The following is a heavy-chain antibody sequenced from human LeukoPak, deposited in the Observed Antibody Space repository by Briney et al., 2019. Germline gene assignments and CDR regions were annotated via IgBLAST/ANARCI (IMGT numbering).Heavy chain of an antibody. CDR2: ISAYNGNT. Sequence: GSSVKVSCKASGGTFSSYTINWVRQAPGQGLEWMGWISAYNGNTNYAQKLQGRVTMTTDTSTSTAYMELRSLRSDDTAVYYCARVGHITMVRGVSNAFDIWGQGTMVTVSS. CDR3: ARVGHITMVRGVSNAFDI. CDR1: GGTFSSYT. V-gene: IGHV1-18*01. J-gene: IGHJ3*02. D-gene: IGHD3-10*01.